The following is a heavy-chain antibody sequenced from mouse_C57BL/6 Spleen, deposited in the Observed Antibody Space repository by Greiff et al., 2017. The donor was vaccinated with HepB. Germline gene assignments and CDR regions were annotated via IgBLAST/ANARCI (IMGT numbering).Heavy chain of an antibody. Sequence: QVQLQQSGPGLVQPSQSLSITCTVSGFSLTSYGVHWVRQSPGKGLEWLGVIWSGGSTDYNAAFISRLSISKDNSKSQVFFKMNSLQADDTAIYYCARAYYDYDAYYFDYWGQGTTLTVSS. CDR3: ARAYYDYDAYYFDY. V-gene: IGHV2-2*01. J-gene: IGHJ2*01. CDR2: IWSGGST. D-gene: IGHD2-4*01. CDR1: GFSLTSYG.